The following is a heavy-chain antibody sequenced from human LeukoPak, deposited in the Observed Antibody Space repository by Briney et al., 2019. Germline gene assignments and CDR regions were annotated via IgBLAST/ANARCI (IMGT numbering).Heavy chain of an antibody. J-gene: IGHJ4*02. D-gene: IGHD6-19*01. CDR3: VAAVAGTFDY. V-gene: IGHV4-59*01. CDR2: IYYSGST. Sequence: SETLSLTCTVSGGSIGSYYRSWIRQPPGKGLEWIGYIYYSGSTNYNPSLKSRVTISVDTSKNQFSLKLSSVTAADTAVYYCVAAVAGTFDYWGQGTLVTVSS. CDR1: GGSIGSYY.